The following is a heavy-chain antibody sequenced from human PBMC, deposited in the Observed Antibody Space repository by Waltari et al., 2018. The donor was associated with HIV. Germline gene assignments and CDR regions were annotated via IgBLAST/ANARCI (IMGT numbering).Heavy chain of an antibody. CDR3: ARDPQRKDAYNFDS. CDR1: GSALNTYY. CDR2: IKMNSGDT. V-gene: IGHV1-2*02. D-gene: IGHD2-2*01. Sequence: QVQLLQSGAEVKNSGASVKVSCKTSGSALNTYYIHWVRQAPGQGLEWVGYIKMNSGDTHYAPSFQGRVTLTRDTSISTAYMEFNRLTFDDTAVYYCARDPQRKDAYNFDSWGQGSLVTVSS. J-gene: IGHJ4*02.